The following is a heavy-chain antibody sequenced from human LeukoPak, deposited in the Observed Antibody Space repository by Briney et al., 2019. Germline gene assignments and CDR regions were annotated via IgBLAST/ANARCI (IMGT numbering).Heavy chain of an antibody. CDR2: INTGNGNT. Sequence: GASVKVSCKASGYTFTNYAIHWVRQAPGQRLEWMGWINTGNGNTQYSQKFQGRVTITRDTSASTAYMELSSLRSEDTAVYYCARGGGPYYYDSSGYFGYWGQGTLVTVSS. CDR3: ARGGGPYYYDSSGYFGY. CDR1: GYTFTNYA. J-gene: IGHJ4*02. D-gene: IGHD3-22*01. V-gene: IGHV1-3*04.